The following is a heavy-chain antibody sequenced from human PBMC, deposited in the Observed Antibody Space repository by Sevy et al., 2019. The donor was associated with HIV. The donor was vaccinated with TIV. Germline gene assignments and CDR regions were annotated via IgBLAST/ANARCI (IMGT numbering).Heavy chain of an antibody. J-gene: IGHJ4*02. CDR2: ISSASSYI. V-gene: IGHV3-21*01. CDR3: AKGDYYGSLYYFDY. D-gene: IGHD3-10*01. Sequence: GGSLRLSCAASGFTFNYHFMNWVRQVPGKGLEWVSYISSASSYINYSDSVKGRFTISRDNAKNLVFLEMNNLRPEDTAVYFCAKGDYYGSLYYFDYWGQGTLVTVSS. CDR1: GFTFNYHF.